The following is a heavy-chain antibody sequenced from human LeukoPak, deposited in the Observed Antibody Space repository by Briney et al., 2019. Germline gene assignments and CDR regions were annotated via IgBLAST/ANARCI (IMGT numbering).Heavy chain of an antibody. Sequence: SVKVSCKASGGTFSSYAISWVRQAPGQGLEWMGGIIPIFGTANYAQKFQGRVTITADESTSTAYMELSSLRSEDTAVYYCARERYCSSTSCYIWGQGTLSPSPQ. CDR3: ARERYCSSTSCYI. CDR1: GGTFSSYA. D-gene: IGHD2-2*02. CDR2: IIPIFGTA. J-gene: IGHJ4*02. V-gene: IGHV1-69*13.